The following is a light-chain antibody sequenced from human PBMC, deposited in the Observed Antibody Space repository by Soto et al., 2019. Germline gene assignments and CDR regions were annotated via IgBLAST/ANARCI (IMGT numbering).Light chain of an antibody. V-gene: IGKV1-27*01. CDR2: AAS. J-gene: IGKJ4*01. Sequence: DIQMTQSPSSLSASVGGRVTITCRASQGISTYLAWYQQKPGKVPKLLIYAASTLQSGVPSRFSGSGSGTELTLTISSLQPEDVATYYCQKYNSAPLTFDGGTKVEIK. CDR1: QGISTY. CDR3: QKYNSAPLT.